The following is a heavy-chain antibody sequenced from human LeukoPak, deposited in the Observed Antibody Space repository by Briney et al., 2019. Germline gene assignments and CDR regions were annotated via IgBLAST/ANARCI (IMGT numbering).Heavy chain of an antibody. J-gene: IGHJ5*02. D-gene: IGHD4-17*01. V-gene: IGHV4-59*01. Sequence: SETLSLTCTVSGVSIRSYYWSWIRQPPGKGLEWIGYISYSGSTNYNPSLKSRVTISVDTSKNQFSLNLSSVTAADTAMYYCARGDYPYSFDPWGQGTLVTVSS. CDR2: ISYSGST. CDR3: ARGDYPYSFDP. CDR1: GVSIRSYY.